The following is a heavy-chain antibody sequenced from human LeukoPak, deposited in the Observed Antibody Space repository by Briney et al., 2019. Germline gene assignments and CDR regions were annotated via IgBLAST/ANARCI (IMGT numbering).Heavy chain of an antibody. J-gene: IGHJ4*02. CDR2: INSDGSGT. CDR3: ARGTVITRLFDY. V-gene: IGHV3-74*01. CDR1: GFTFSTYW. Sequence: GGSLRLSCAASGFTFSTYWMHWVRQAPGKGLVWVSRINSDGSGTSYADSVQGRFTISRDNANNTLYLQMNSLRAEDTAVYYCARGTVITRLFDYWGQGTLVIVSS. D-gene: IGHD4-23*01.